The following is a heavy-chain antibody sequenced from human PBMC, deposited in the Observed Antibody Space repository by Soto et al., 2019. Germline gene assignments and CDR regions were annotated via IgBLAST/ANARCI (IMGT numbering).Heavy chain of an antibody. CDR2: IYCSGST. CDR3: ARRGYGDYVDAFDI. J-gene: IGHJ3*02. CDR1: GGSISSYY. Sequence: PSETLSLTCTVSGGSISSYYWSWIRQPPGKGLEWIGYIYCSGSTNYNPSLESRVTISVDTSKNQFSLKLSSVTAADTAVYYCARRGYGDYVDAFDIWGQGTMVTVSS. D-gene: IGHD4-17*01. V-gene: IGHV4-59*08.